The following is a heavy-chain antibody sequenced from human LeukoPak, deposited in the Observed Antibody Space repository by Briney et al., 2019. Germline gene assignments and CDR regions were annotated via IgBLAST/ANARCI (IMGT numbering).Heavy chain of an antibody. CDR2: INYSGNA. Sequence: PSETLSLTCTVSAVSFSSYYWNWLRQAPGKGLEWIGYINYSGNANYNPSLKSRVTIPVNTSKNQFSLKVTSVTAADTAVYFCARDYLRQNAFDLWGQGTMVTVSA. J-gene: IGHJ3*01. CDR1: AVSFSSYY. D-gene: IGHD4-17*01. V-gene: IGHV4-59*01. CDR3: ARDYLRQNAFDL.